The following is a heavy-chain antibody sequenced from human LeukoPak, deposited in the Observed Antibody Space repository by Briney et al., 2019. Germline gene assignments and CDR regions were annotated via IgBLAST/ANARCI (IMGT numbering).Heavy chain of an antibody. Sequence: SETLSLTCTVSGGSISSSSYYWGWIRQPPGKGLEWIGSIYYSGSTNYNPSLKSRVTISVDTSKNQFSLKLSSVTAADTAVYYCARGPQYDYVWGSYRLTLDYWGQGTLVTVSS. CDR2: IYYSGST. D-gene: IGHD3-16*02. CDR3: ARGPQYDYVWGSYRLTLDY. V-gene: IGHV4-39*07. J-gene: IGHJ4*02. CDR1: GGSISSSSYY.